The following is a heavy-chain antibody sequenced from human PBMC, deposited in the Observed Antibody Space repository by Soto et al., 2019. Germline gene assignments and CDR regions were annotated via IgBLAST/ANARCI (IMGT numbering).Heavy chain of an antibody. J-gene: IGHJ4*02. D-gene: IGHD6-6*01. CDR3: TTDGGLAPRPIFDY. CDR1: GFTFINAW. V-gene: IGHV3-15*01. CDR2: IKSKAGGGTT. Sequence: EVQLVESGGGLVKPGGSLRLSCAASGFTFINAWLSWVRQDPGKGLEWVGRIKSKAGGGTTDFAAPVRDRYTIARDDSENTVVLQRNSLKTEDTAMYYGTTDGGLAPRPIFDYWGQGTLVTVSS.